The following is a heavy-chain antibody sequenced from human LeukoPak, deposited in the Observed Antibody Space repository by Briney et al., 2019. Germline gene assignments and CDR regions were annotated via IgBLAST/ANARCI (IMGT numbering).Heavy chain of an antibody. D-gene: IGHD4-23*01. CDR2: ISYDASNK. V-gene: IGHV3-30-3*01. Sequence: GGSLRLSCAASGFTFGSYAMHWVRQAPGKGLEWAAVISYDASNKYYTDSVKGRFTISRDNSKNMLYMQMDSLRVEDTGVYHCAREEYGGVYFDYWGQGTLVTVSS. CDR1: GFTFGSYA. J-gene: IGHJ4*02. CDR3: AREEYGGVYFDY.